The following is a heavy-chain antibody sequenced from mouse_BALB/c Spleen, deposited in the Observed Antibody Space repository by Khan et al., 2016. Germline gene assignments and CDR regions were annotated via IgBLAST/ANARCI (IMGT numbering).Heavy chain of an antibody. V-gene: IGHV3-2*02. Sequence: EVQLQESGPGLVKPSQSLSLTCTVTGYSITSDYAWNWIRQSPGNKLEWMGYISYSGSTSYNPSLKSRTSITRDTSKNQFFLRLNSVTSEDAATKYCAKDQDWFDYWGQGTLVTVSA. CDR1: GYSITSDYA. J-gene: IGHJ3*01. CDR3: AKDQDWFDY. CDR2: ISYSGST.